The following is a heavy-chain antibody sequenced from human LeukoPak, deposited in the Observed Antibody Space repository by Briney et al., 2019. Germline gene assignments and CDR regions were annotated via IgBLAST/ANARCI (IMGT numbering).Heavy chain of an antibody. CDR2: IGTAGDT. J-gene: IGHJ2*01. D-gene: IGHD2-15*01. CDR1: GFTFSSYN. CDR3: ARDGGYWYFDL. Sequence: GGSLRLSCAASGFTFSSYNMHWVRQATGKGLEWVSAIGTAGDTYYPGSVKGRLTISRENAKNSLYLQMNSLRAGDTAVYYCARDGGYWYFDLWGRGTLVTVSS. V-gene: IGHV3-13*01.